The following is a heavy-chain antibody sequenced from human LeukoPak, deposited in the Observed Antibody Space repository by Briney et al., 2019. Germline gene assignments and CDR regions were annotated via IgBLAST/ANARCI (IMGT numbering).Heavy chain of an antibody. CDR1: GASINSYY. Sequence: PSETLSLTCSVSGASINSYYWNWLRQPPGKGLEWIGNTYYSGSTNYNPSLSSRVTISLDTSKNQFSLKMTTVTAADTAVYYCAKDWELGSWGQGTLVTISS. CDR2: TYYSGST. V-gene: IGHV4-59*01. D-gene: IGHD1-26*01. CDR3: AKDWELGS. J-gene: IGHJ5*02.